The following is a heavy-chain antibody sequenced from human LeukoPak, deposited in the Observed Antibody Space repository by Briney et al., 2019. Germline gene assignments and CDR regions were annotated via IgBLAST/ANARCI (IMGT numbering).Heavy chain of an antibody. J-gene: IGHJ4*02. D-gene: IGHD3-22*01. CDR3: ARSPLYDSNGIDC. CDR2: IYTSGST. V-gene: IGHV4-61*02. CDR1: GGSISSGSYY. Sequence: SETLSLTCTVSGGSISSGSYYWSWIRQAAGKGLEWIGRIYTSGSTNYNPSLKSRVTISVDTSKNQFSLKLSSVTAADTAVYYCARSPLYDSNGIDCWGQGTLVTVSS.